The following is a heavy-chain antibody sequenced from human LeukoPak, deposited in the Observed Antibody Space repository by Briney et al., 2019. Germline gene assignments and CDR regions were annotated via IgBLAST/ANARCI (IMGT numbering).Heavy chain of an antibody. D-gene: IGHD3-22*01. CDR3: ARDTPDYYDSSGYYSPNGCWFDP. CDR1: GGTISSYY. V-gene: IGHV4-4*07. CDR2: IYTSGST. J-gene: IGHJ5*02. Sequence: SETLSLTCTVSGGTISSYYWSWIRQPAGKGLEWIWRIYTSGSTNYNPSLKSRVTMSVDTSKNQFSLKLGSVTAADTAVYYCARDTPDYYDSSGYYSPNGCWFDPWGQGTLVTVSS.